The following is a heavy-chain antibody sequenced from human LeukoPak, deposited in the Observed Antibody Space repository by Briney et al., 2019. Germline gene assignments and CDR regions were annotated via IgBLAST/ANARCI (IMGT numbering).Heavy chain of an antibody. D-gene: IGHD3-22*01. Sequence: GGSLRLSCAASGFTFSSYWMSWVRQAPGKGLEWVANIKQDGSEKYYVDSVKGRFTISRDNAKNSLYLQMNSLRAEDTALYYCAGTYYYDSSGFYPEFYQHWGQGTLVIISS. CDR2: IKQDGSEK. J-gene: IGHJ1*01. CDR3: AGTYYYDSSGFYPEFYQH. V-gene: IGHV3-7*03. CDR1: GFTFSSYW.